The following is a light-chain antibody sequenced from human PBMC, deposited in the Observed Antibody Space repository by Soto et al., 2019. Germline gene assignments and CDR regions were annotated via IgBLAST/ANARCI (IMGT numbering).Light chain of an antibody. V-gene: IGKV3-20*01. J-gene: IGKJ1*01. CDR3: QQYGGAPAGT. CDR2: GAS. Sequence: IVLTQSPGPLSLSPGERATLSCRASQSVSSSYLGWYRQKPGQAPGLLVYGASSRATGIPARFRGSGSGTDYTRTISRLKPEDFAVYDGQQYGGAPAGTGGQGTKVEIK. CDR1: QSVSSSY.